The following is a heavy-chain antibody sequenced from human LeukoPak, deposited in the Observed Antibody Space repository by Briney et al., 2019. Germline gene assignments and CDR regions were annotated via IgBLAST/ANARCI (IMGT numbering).Heavy chain of an antibody. V-gene: IGHV3-30*02. D-gene: IGHD3-10*01. CDR2: IRYDGSNK. CDR3: AKGSLAMVRGVTYNWFDP. CDR1: GFTFSSYG. Sequence: GGSLRLSCAASGFTFSSYGMHWVRQAPGKGLEWVAFIRYDGSNKYYADSVKGRFTISRDNSKNTLYLQMNSLRAEDTAVYYCAKGSLAMVRGVTYNWFDPWGQGTLVTVSS. J-gene: IGHJ5*02.